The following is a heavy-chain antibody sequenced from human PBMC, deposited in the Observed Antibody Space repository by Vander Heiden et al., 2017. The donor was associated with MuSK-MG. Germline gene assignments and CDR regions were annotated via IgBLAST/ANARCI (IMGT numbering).Heavy chain of an antibody. CDR3: ARGKVGVRVVSITYYGMDV. CDR1: GYTFTSYA. CDR2: INAGNGNT. D-gene: IGHD3-10*01. Sequence: QVQLVQSGAEVKKPGASVKVSCNASGYTFTSYAMHWVRQAPGQRLEWMGWINAGNGNTKYSQKFQGRVTITRDTSASTAYMELSSLRSEDTAVYYCARGKVGVRVVSITYYGMDVWGQGTTVTVSS. J-gene: IGHJ6*02. V-gene: IGHV1-3*01.